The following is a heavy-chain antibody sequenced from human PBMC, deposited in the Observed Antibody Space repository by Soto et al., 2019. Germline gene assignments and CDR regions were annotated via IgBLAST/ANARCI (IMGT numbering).Heavy chain of an antibody. J-gene: IGHJ4*02. V-gene: IGHV1-46*01. CDR1: GYTFTSSL. CDR3: ARGPRGSPWCHHY. Sequence: ASVNGSCKASGYTFTSSLIHWVRQAPAQELAWVGIINPSGGSTNYAQKFQGRVTLTRDTSASTVYLQLSSLRSEDTAIYYCARGPRGSPWCHHYWGQGTLLSVSA. D-gene: IGHD6-13*01. CDR2: INPSGGST.